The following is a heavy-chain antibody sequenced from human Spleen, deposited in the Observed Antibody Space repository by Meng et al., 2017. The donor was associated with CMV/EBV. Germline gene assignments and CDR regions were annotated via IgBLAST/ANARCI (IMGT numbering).Heavy chain of an antibody. Sequence: LLLTCTVSGASMKSYYWSWIRQPPGRGLEWLGIVSHTRSTNYNPSLKSRLSISIDTSKNHFSLVLRSLSAADTAVYYCAAGTAPRPGYWGQGTLVTSPQ. CDR2: VSHTRST. CDR1: GASMKSYY. CDR3: AAGTAPRPGY. D-gene: IGHD6-6*01. J-gene: IGHJ4*02. V-gene: IGHV4-59*01.